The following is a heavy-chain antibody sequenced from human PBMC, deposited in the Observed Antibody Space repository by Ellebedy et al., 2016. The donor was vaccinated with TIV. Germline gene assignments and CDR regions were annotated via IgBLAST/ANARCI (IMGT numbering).Heavy chain of an antibody. J-gene: IGHJ4*02. CDR3: ARDYPDPYYDFWSGYYTLYYFDY. V-gene: IGHV3-74*01. CDR1: GFTFSSYW. CDR2: INSDGSST. Sequence: PGGSLRLSCAASGFTFSSYWMHWVRQAPGKGLVWVSRINSDGSSTSYADSVKGRFTISRDNAKNTLYLQMNSLRAEDTAVYYCARDYPDPYYDFWSGYYTLYYFDYWGQGTLVTVSS. D-gene: IGHD3-3*01.